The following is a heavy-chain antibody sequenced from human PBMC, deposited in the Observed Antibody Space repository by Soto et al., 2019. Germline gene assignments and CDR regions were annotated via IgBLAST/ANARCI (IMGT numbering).Heavy chain of an antibody. D-gene: IGHD6-19*01. CDR2: VNHSGRN. J-gene: IGHJ3*01. CDR1: GGSFSGYF. CDR3: ARGGSSDWQVAFDF. V-gene: IGHV4-34*01. Sequence: SETLSLTCDVYGGSFSGYFWNWIRQSPGKGLEWIGKVNHSGRNNYNPSLKSRVTISLDMSKKQISLKLTSVTAADTAVYYCARGGSSDWQVAFDFWGQGTMVTVSS.